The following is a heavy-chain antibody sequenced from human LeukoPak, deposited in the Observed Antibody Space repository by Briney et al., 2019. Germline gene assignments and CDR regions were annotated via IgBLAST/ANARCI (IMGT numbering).Heavy chain of an antibody. Sequence: PSETLSLTCTVSGASISSYYWSWIRQPPGKGLEWIGEINHSGSTNYNPSLKSRVTISVDTSKNQFSLKLSSVTAADTAVYYCVRGRGRRDYWGQGTLVTVSS. V-gene: IGHV4-34*01. J-gene: IGHJ4*02. CDR2: INHSGST. CDR3: VRGRGRRDY. CDR1: GASISSYY. D-gene: IGHD3-10*01.